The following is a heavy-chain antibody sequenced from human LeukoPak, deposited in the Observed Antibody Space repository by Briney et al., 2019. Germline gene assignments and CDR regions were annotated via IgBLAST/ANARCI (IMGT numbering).Heavy chain of an antibody. CDR3: AKVRYGGKSGFDY. D-gene: IGHD4-23*01. CDR1: GFTFSSYA. CDR2: IGGSGGTT. V-gene: IGHV3-23*01. J-gene: IGHJ4*02. Sequence: GGSLRLSCAASGFTFSSYAMNWVRQAPGKGLEWVSLIGGSGGTTYYADSVKGRFTISRDNSKNTLYLQMNSPRAEDTAVYYCAKVRYGGKSGFDYWGQGTLVTVSS.